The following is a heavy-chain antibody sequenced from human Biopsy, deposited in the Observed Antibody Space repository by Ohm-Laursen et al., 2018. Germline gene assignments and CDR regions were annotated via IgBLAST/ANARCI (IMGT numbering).Heavy chain of an antibody. V-gene: IGHV3-30*18. D-gene: IGHD5/OR15-5a*01. Sequence: RSLRLSCTASGFTFRTYGMHWVRPAPGKGLEWVAVISYDQITKHYADSVRGRFTISRDNSKNTLYLQVNSLRAEDTAVYYCAKDLSVYYYYGIDVWGQGTTVTVSS. CDR1: GFTFRTYG. J-gene: IGHJ6*02. CDR3: AKDLSVYYYYGIDV. CDR2: ISYDQITK.